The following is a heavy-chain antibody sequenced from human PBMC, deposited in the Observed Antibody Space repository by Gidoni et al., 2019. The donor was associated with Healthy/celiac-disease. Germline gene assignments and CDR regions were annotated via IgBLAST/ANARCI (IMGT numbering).Heavy chain of an antibody. CDR1: GFPFTSYA. V-gene: IGHV3-64*01. CDR2: ISSNGGST. CDR3: ARDLKADYYDSSGYLDI. J-gene: IGHJ3*02. Sequence: EVQLVESGGGLVQPGGSLRLSCAASGFPFTSYAMHWVRQAPGKGLEYVSAISSNGGSTYYANSVKGRFTISRDNSKNTLYLQMGSLRAEDMAVYYCARDLKADYYDSSGYLDIWGQGTMVTVSS. D-gene: IGHD3-22*01.